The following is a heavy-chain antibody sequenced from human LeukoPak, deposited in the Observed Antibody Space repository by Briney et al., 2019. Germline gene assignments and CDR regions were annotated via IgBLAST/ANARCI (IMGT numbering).Heavy chain of an antibody. J-gene: IGHJ3*02. CDR3: ARDLSVNAFDI. V-gene: IGHV4-59*02. CDR2: MHGSGSP. Sequence: SETLSLTCTVSGASVRSDHWNWIRQPQGKGLEWIAYMHGSGSPNYNPSLASRLTLSVDATENLLSLKLTSVIAADTAVYFCARDLSVNAFDIWGQGTLVTVSS. CDR1: GASVRSDH. D-gene: IGHD2/OR15-2a*01.